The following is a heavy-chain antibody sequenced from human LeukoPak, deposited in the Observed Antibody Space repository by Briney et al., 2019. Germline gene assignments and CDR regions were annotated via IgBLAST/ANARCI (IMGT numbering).Heavy chain of an antibody. CDR2: ISSSSSYI. Sequence: PGGSLRLSCAASGFTFSSYSMNWVRQAPGKGLEWVSSISSSSSYIYYADSVKGRFTISRDNAKNSLYLQMNSLRAEDTAVYYCARGAVGIFGVVIITPFDYWGQGTLVTVSS. J-gene: IGHJ4*02. CDR3: ARGAVGIFGVVIITPFDY. CDR1: GFTFSSYS. D-gene: IGHD3-3*01. V-gene: IGHV3-21*01.